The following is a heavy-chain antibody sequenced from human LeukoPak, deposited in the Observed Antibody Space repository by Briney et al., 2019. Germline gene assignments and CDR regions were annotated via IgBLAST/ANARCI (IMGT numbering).Heavy chain of an antibody. D-gene: IGHD6-19*01. V-gene: IGHV3-48*03. CDR1: GFTFSSYE. Sequence: SGGALRLSCAASGFTFSSYEMNWVRQAPGKGLEWVSYISSSGLTTYYADSVKGRFTISRDNAKNSLYLQMNSLRAEDTAVYYCARITGYSSGWYSYWGQGTLVTVSS. J-gene: IGHJ4*02. CDR3: ARITGYSSGWYSY. CDR2: ISSSGLTT.